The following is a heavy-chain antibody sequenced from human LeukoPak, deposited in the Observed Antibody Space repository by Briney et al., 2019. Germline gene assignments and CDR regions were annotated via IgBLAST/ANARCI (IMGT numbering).Heavy chain of an antibody. J-gene: IGHJ4*02. CDR1: GCSISSYY. CDR2: IYTSGST. V-gene: IGHV4-4*07. D-gene: IGHD6-13*01. Sequence: SETLSLTCTVSGCSISSYYWSWIRQPAGKGLEWVGRIYTSGSTNYNPSLKSRVTMSVDTSKNQFSLKLSSVTAADTAVYYCARVDISSRSFDYWGQGTLVTVSS. CDR3: ARVDISSRSFDY.